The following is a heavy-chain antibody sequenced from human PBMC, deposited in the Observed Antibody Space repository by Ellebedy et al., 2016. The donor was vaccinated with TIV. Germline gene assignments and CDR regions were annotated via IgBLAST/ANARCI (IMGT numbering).Heavy chain of an antibody. J-gene: IGHJ6*02. D-gene: IGHD6-6*01. CDR2: IEPSGGTT. Sequence: AASVKVSCKASGYTFTDYYMHWVRQAPGQGLEWMGIIEPSGGTTIYAQKFQGRVTMTRDTSTLTVYMELSSLRSEDTAVYYCAREDLLSSSSSDHYGMDDWGQGTTVTVSS. V-gene: IGHV1-46*01. CDR1: GYTFTDYY. CDR3: AREDLLSSSSSDHYGMDD.